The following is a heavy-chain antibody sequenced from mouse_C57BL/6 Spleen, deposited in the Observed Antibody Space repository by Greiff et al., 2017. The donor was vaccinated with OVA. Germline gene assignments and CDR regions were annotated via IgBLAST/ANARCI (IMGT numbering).Heavy chain of an antibody. CDR1: GYTFTDYY. J-gene: IGHJ2*01. CDR3: AREDYYGSSEGYYFDY. Sequence: EVQLQQSGPVLVKPGASVKMSCKASGYTFTDYYMNWVKQSHGKSLEWIGVINPYNGGTSYNQKFKGKATLTVDKSSSTAYMELNSLTSEDSAVYYCAREDYYGSSEGYYFDYWGQGTTLTVSS. D-gene: IGHD1-1*01. V-gene: IGHV1-19*01. CDR2: INPYNGGT.